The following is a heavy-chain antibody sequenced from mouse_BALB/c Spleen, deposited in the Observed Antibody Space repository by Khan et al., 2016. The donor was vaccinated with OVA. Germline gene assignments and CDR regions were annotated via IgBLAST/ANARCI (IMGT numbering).Heavy chain of an antibody. V-gene: IGHV5-12*02. J-gene: IGHJ3*01. CDR2: ISNRGTTT. D-gene: IGHD1-1*02. CDR3: VREGDGGGLAY. Sequence: EVELVESGGGFMQPGGSLTLSCATSGSTFTDYYMYWVRQTPAKRLEWVAYISNRGTTTYYPDTVRGRFPVSRDHDQNTLYLQMIRLGSGDTAIYCCVREGDGGGLAYWGQGTLVTVSA. CDR1: GSTFTDYY.